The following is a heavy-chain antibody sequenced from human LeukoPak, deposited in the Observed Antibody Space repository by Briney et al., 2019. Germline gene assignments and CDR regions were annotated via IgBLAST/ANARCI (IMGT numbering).Heavy chain of an antibody. CDR2: INHSGST. Sequence: SETLSLTCAVYGGSFSGYYWSWIRQPPGKGLEWIGEINHSGSTNYNPSLKSRVTISVDTSKNQISLKLSSVTAADTAVYYCARGGRLFLPYWGQGTLVTVSS. D-gene: IGHD3-22*01. J-gene: IGHJ4*02. V-gene: IGHV4-34*01. CDR1: GGSFSGYY. CDR3: ARGGRLFLPY.